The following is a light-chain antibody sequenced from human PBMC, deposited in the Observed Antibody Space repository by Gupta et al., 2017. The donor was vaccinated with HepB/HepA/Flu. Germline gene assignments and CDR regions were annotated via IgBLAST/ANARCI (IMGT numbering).Light chain of an antibody. CDR2: AAS. CDR1: QDIRNH. J-gene: IGKJ5*01. CDR3: QNEHSLPNA. V-gene: IGKV1-33*01. Sequence: DIQMTQSPSSLSASVGDRVTITCQASQDIRNHLNWCQQKPGKAPKFLIYAASHLETGVPSSFSGRGSGTDLPFTISSLQPEDHATYHCQNEHSLPNAFGQGTAVEIK.